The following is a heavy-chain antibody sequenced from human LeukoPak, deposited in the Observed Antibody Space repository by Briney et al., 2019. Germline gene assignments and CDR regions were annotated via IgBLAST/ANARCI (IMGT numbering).Heavy chain of an antibody. Sequence: ETLSLTCAVYGGSFSGYYWSWVRQAPGKGLEWVSALSDSGGSTYYADSVKGRFTISRDNAKNSLYLQMNSLRAEDTAVYYCARDTAGFDYWGQGILVTVSS. D-gene: IGHD6-19*01. CDR3: ARDTAGFDY. J-gene: IGHJ4*02. V-gene: IGHV3-23*01. CDR1: GGSFSGYY. CDR2: LSDSGGST.